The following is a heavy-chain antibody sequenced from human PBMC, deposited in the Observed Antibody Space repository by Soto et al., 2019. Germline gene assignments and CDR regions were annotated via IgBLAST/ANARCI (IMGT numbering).Heavy chain of an antibody. J-gene: IGHJ5*02. CDR3: ARSYYDFWSGYYTPPGWFDP. CDR1: GGSISSGDYY. CDR2: IYYSGCT. V-gene: IGHV4-30-4*01. D-gene: IGHD3-3*01. Sequence: SETLSLTCTVSGGSISSGDYYWSWIRQPPGKGLEWIGYIYYSGCTYYNPSLKSRVTISLDTSKHQFSLKLSSVTAADTAVYYCARSYYDFWSGYYTPPGWFDPWGQGTLVTVSS.